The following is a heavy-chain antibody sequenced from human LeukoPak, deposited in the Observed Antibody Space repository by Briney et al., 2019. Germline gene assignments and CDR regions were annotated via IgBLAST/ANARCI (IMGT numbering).Heavy chain of an antibody. CDR3: AKGLGTFDY. J-gene: IGHJ4*02. Sequence: GASVKVSCKASGYSFTSNYIHWVRQAPGQGLEWMGMIYPRDGSTSYAQKFQGRVTVTRDTSTSTVHMELSGLRSEDTAVYYCAKGLGTFDYWGQGTLVTVSS. CDR1: GYSFTSNY. CDR2: IYPRDGST. D-gene: IGHD3-16*01. V-gene: IGHV1-46*01.